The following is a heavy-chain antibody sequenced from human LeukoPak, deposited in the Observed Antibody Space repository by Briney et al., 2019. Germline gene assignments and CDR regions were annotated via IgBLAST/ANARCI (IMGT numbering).Heavy chain of an antibody. Sequence: SGTLSLTRTGSGGSISSYYWSWIRQPPGKELEWIGYIYYSGSTNYNPSLKSRVTISVDTSKNQFSLKLSSVTAADTAVYYCARIRIEWELPGDYYYGMDVWGQGTTVTVSS. J-gene: IGHJ6*02. V-gene: IGHV4-59*01. CDR3: ARIRIEWELPGDYYYGMDV. CDR2: IYYSGST. D-gene: IGHD1-26*01. CDR1: GGSISSYY.